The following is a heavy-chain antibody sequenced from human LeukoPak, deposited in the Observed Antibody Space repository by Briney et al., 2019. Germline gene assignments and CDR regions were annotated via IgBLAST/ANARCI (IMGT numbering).Heavy chain of an antibody. Sequence: GESLRLSCAASGLTLSDCYMSWIRQAPGKGLECVAYIYPGGGVIYYADSVKGRFTIFRDNTKNSLYLQMSSLRAEDTAIYYCARDYHNKGHDYWGPGTLVTVSS. CDR3: ARDYHNKGHDY. V-gene: IGHV3-11*04. J-gene: IGHJ4*02. CDR2: IYPGGGVI. CDR1: GLTLSDCY. D-gene: IGHD2/OR15-2a*01.